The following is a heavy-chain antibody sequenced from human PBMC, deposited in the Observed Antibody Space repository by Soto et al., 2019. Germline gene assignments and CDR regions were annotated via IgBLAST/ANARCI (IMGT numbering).Heavy chain of an antibody. Sequence: QVQLVQSGAEVKKPGASVKVSCKASGYTFTSYAMHWVRQAPGQRLEWMGWINAGNGNTKYSQKFQGRVTITRDTSASTAYMELSSLRSEDTAVYYCARSSDFDWLTVEYYYYMDVWGKGTTVTVSS. CDR1: GYTFTSYA. CDR3: ARSSDFDWLTVEYYYYMDV. CDR2: INAGNGNT. V-gene: IGHV1-3*01. D-gene: IGHD3-9*01. J-gene: IGHJ6*03.